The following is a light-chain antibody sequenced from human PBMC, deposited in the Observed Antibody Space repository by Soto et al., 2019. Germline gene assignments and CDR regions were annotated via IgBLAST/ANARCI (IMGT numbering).Light chain of an antibody. V-gene: IGLV1-44*01. J-gene: IGLJ2*01. CDR1: SSNIGDYH. Sequence: QSVLTQPPSASGTPGQRVTISCSGSSSNIGDYHVHWYQQLPGAAPKVLIHSSHQRPSGVPDRVSGSKSGTSAALAISGLQSEDEADYYCAAWDDSLNGVVFGGGTKVTVL. CDR3: AAWDDSLNGVV. CDR2: SSH.